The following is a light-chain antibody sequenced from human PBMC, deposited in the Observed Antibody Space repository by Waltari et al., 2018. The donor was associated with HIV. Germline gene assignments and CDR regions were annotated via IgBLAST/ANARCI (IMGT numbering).Light chain of an antibody. CDR2: KDN. CDR1: AVTKQY. CDR3: QSADNSGNYDVV. Sequence: SYDLTQPPSVSVSPGQTARITCSGDAVTKQYVYLYQQKPGHAPVLVISKDNERPSGIPSRFSVFSSGTTVTLTISGVQAEDEVDYYCQSADNSGNYDVVFGGGTKLTVL. V-gene: IGLV3-25*03. J-gene: IGLJ2*01.